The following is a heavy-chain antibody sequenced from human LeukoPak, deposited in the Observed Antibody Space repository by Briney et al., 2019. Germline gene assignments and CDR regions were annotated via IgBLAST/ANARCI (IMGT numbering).Heavy chain of an antibody. Sequence: GGSLRLSCAASGFTFSSYAIHWVRQAPGKGLEWVAVISYDGSNKYYADSVKGRFTISRDNSKNTLYLQMNSLRAEDTAVYYCARGRNYFDYWGQGTLVTVSS. CDR1: GFTFSSYA. CDR3: ARGRNYFDY. D-gene: IGHD2-15*01. CDR2: ISYDGSNK. J-gene: IGHJ4*02. V-gene: IGHV3-30-3*01.